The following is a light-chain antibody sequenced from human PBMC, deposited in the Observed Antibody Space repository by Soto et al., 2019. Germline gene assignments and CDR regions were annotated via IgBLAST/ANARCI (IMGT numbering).Light chain of an antibody. V-gene: IGKV3-20*01. J-gene: IGKJ1*01. Sequence: EIVLTQSPGTVSLSPGERATLSCRASQSVSSSFLSWYQQKPGQSPRLLIYGASGRATGIPDRFSGSGSGTDFTLTISRLEPEDFAVYYCQHYGSSPETFGQGTKVDIK. CDR2: GAS. CDR1: QSVSSSF. CDR3: QHYGSSPET.